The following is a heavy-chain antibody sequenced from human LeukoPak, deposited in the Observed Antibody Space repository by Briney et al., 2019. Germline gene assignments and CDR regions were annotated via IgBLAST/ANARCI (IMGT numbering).Heavy chain of an antibody. Sequence: GGSLRLSCVASGFTVSSNYMSWVRQAPGKGLDWVSVIYSGGSTYYADAVKGRFTISRDNSKNTLYLQMNSLRVEDSAVCYCARGLRSDYWGQGTLVTVSS. CDR3: ARGLRSDY. CDR2: IYSGGST. D-gene: IGHD4-17*01. CDR1: GFTVSSNY. J-gene: IGHJ4*02. V-gene: IGHV3-66*01.